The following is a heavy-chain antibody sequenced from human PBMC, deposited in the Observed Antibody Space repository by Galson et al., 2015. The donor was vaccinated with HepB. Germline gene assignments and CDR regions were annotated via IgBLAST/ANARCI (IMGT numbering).Heavy chain of an antibody. CDR1: GFTFSSYA. Sequence: SLRLSCAASGFTFSSYAMHWVRQAPGKGLEWVAVISYDGSNKYYAESVKGRFTISRDNSKNTLYLEMNSLRAEDTAVYYCAKDLPPVATFGAALDYWGQGTLVTVSS. J-gene: IGHJ4*02. D-gene: IGHD3-3*01. CDR3: AKDLPPVATFGAALDY. V-gene: IGHV3-30*18. CDR2: ISYDGSNK.